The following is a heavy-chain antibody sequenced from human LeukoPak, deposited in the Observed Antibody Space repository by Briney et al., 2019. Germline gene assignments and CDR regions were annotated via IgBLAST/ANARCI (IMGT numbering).Heavy chain of an antibody. V-gene: IGHV4-59*08. CDR1: GGSTSSYY. CDR2: IYYSGST. J-gene: IGHJ6*02. Sequence: SETLSLTCTVSGGSTSSYYWSWIRQPPGKGLEWIGYIYYSGSTNYNPSLKSRVTISVDTSKNQFSLKLSSVTAAGTAVYYCARFRVRGVITYYYGMDVWGQGTTVTVSS. D-gene: IGHD3-10*01. CDR3: ARFRVRGVITYYYGMDV.